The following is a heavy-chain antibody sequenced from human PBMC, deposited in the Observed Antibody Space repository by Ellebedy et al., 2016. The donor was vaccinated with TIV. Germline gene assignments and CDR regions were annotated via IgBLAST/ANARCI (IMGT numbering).Heavy chain of an antibody. J-gene: IGHJ4*02. V-gene: IGHV3-7*01. CDR3: AREVGGGGAY. CDR1: GFTFSSYW. CDR2: IKQDGSVK. Sequence: GGSLRLSXAASGFTFSSYWMHWVRQAPGKGLEWVANIKQDGSVKKYVDSVKGRFTISRDNGKNSLYLQMSSLRGEDTAVYYCAREVGGGGAYWGQGTLVTVSS. D-gene: IGHD2-21*01.